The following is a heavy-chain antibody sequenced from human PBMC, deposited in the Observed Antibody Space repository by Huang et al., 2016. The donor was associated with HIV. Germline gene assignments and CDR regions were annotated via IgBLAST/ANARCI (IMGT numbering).Heavy chain of an antibody. Sequence: QLQLQESGPGQVKPSETLSLTCTVSGDFISSTNYYWGWIRQSPGKGLEWVGSVYQSGSTNYNPSLKSRVTLSVDTSRNQFSLGLNSVTAADTAVYYCASQHIGAAATWFWGRGTQVAVSS. CDR2: VYQSGST. CDR3: ASQHIGAAATWF. J-gene: IGHJ4*02. D-gene: IGHD6-13*01. CDR1: GDFISSTNYY. V-gene: IGHV4-39*01.